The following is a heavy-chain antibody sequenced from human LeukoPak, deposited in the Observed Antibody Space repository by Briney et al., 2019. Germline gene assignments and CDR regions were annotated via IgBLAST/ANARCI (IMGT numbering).Heavy chain of an antibody. J-gene: IGHJ5*02. CDR2: IIPIFGTA. CDR1: GGTFSSYA. CDR3: GGWYCSSTSCSRHNWFDP. V-gene: IGHV1-69*05. D-gene: IGHD2-2*01. Sequence: SVKVSCKASGGTFSSYAISWVRQAPGQGLEWMGRIIPIFGTANYAQKFQGRVTITTDESTSTAYMELSSLRSEDTAVYYCGGWYCSSTSCSRHNWFDPWGQGTLVTVSS.